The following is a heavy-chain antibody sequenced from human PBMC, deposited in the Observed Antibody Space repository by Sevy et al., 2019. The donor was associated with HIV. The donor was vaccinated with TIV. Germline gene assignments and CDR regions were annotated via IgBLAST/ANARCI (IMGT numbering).Heavy chain of an antibody. Sequence: GGSLRLSCAASGFTFSSYWMSWVRQAPGKGLEWVSAISGSGGSTYYADSVKGRFTISRDNSKNTLYLQMNSLRAEDTAVYYCAKDTIPGYYYYGMDVWGQGTTVTVSS. CDR2: ISGSGGST. J-gene: IGHJ6*02. CDR1: GFTFSSYW. V-gene: IGHV3-23*01. CDR3: AKDTIPGYYYYGMDV. D-gene: IGHD3-10*01.